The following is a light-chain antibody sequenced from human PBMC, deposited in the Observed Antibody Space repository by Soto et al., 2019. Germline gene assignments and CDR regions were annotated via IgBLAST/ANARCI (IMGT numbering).Light chain of an antibody. CDR2: GAS. V-gene: IGKV3-15*01. J-gene: IGKJ2*01. CDR3: QQYHNWPPQYT. Sequence: EIVMTQSPATLSVSPGERATLSCRASQTVASNLAWYQQKPGQAPRLLIHGASTSATGVPVRFSGSGSGTEFTLTISSLQSEDFAVYYCQQYHNWPPQYTFGQGTKLQIK. CDR1: QTVASN.